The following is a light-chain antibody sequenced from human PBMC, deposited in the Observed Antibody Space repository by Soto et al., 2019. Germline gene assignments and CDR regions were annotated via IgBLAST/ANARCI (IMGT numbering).Light chain of an antibody. CDR3: QQGYSTPIT. J-gene: IGKJ5*01. CDR1: QSISSY. V-gene: IGKV1-39*01. CDR2: AAS. Sequence: DIQMTQSPSSLSASVGDRFTITCRASQSISSYLNWYQQKPGKAPKLLIYAASSLQSGVPSRFSGSGSGTDFTLTISSLQPEDFATYYCQQGYSTPITFGQGTRLEIK.